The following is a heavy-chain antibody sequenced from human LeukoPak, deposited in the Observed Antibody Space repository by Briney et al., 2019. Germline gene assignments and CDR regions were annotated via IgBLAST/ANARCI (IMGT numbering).Heavy chain of an antibody. CDR2: ISYDGSNK. D-gene: IGHD6-13*01. CDR1: GFTFSSYG. Sequence: GRSLRLSCAASGFTFSSYGMHWVRQAPGKGLEWVAVISYDGSNKYYADSVKGRSTISRDNSKNTLYLQMNSLRAEDTAVYYCAKGYSSSWYYRYFDYWGQGTLVTVSS. V-gene: IGHV3-30*18. J-gene: IGHJ4*02. CDR3: AKGYSSSWYYRYFDY.